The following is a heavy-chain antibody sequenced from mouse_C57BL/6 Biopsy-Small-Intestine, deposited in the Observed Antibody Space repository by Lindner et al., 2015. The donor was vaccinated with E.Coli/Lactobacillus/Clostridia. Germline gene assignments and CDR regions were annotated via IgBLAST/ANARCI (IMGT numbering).Heavy chain of an antibody. J-gene: IGHJ2*01. V-gene: IGHV1-69*02. D-gene: IGHD1-1*01. CDR3: ARLRSITTVVDPFDY. CDR2: IDPSDSYT. CDR1: GYTFTSHW. Sequence: QLQESGPELVKPGASVKISCKASGYTFTSHWMHWVKQRPGQGLEWIGEIDPSDSYTNYNQKFKGKATLTVDKSSSTAYMQLSSLTSEDSAVYYCARLRSITTVVDPFDYWGQGTTLTVSS.